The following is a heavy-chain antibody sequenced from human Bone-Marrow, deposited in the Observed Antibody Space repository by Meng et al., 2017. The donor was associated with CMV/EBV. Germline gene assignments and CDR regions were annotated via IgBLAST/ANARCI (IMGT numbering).Heavy chain of an antibody. V-gene: IGHV1-69*05. D-gene: IGHD2-2*02. Sequence: SVKVSCKASGGTFSSHAISWVRQAPGQGLEWMGGIIPIFGTANYAQKFQGRVTITTDESTSTAYMELSSLRSEDTAVYYCARQAGAIVVVPAAIAPYDAFDIWGQGTMVTVSS. CDR2: IIPIFGTA. CDR3: ARQAGAIVVVPAAIAPYDAFDI. J-gene: IGHJ3*02. CDR1: GGTFSSHA.